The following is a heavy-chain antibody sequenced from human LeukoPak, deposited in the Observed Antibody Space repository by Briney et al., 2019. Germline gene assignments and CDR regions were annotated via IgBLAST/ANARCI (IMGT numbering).Heavy chain of an antibody. Sequence: GGSLRLSCAASGFTVSSNYMNWVRQAPGKEPEWVSSISSTSSYVYYADSVRGRFTISRDNAKNSLYLQMDSLRAEDTAVYYCARPDYDFWSGSPGGNYMDVWGKGTTVTVSS. CDR2: ISSTSSYV. CDR1: GFTVSSNY. V-gene: IGHV3-21*01. CDR3: ARPDYDFWSGSPGGNYMDV. J-gene: IGHJ6*03. D-gene: IGHD3-3*01.